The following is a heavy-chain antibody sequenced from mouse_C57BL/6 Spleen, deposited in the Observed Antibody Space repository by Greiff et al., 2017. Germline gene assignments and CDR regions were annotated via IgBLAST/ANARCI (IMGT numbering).Heavy chain of an antibody. J-gene: IGHJ1*03. V-gene: IGHV1-22*01. CDR1: GYTFTDYN. D-gene: IGHD2-3*01. CDR3: ASRDGPYWYFDV. Sequence: VQLKQSGPELVKPGASVKMSCKASGYTFTDYNMHWVKQSHGKSLEWIGYINPNNGGTSYNQKFKGKATLTVNKSSSTAYMELRSLTSEDSAVYYCASRDGPYWYFDVWGTGTTVTVSS. CDR2: INPNNGGT.